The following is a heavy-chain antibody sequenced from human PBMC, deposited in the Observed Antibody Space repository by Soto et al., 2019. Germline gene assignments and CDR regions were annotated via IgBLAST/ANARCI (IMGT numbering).Heavy chain of an antibody. CDR3: ARSRFGELFDY. V-gene: IGHV3-53*01. Sequence: VGSLRLSCAASGFTVSSNYMSWVRQAPGKGLEWVSVIYSGGSTYYADSVKGRFTISRDNSKNTLYLQMNSLRAEDTAVYYCARSRFGELFDYWGQGTLVTVSS. D-gene: IGHD3-10*01. CDR1: GFTVSSNY. CDR2: IYSGGST. J-gene: IGHJ4*02.